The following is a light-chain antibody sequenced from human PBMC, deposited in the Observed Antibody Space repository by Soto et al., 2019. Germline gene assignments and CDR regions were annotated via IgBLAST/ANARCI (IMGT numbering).Light chain of an antibody. CDR2: AAS. CDR1: QGISSY. J-gene: IGKJ2*01. V-gene: IGKV1-9*01. Sequence: IQLTQSPSSLSASVGDRVTITCRASQGISSYFAWYQQKPGKAPKLLIYAASTLTSGVPSRLSGSGSGTDFTLTISSLQHEDFATYYCQQLNSYPPYTFGQGTKLEIK. CDR3: QQLNSYPPYT.